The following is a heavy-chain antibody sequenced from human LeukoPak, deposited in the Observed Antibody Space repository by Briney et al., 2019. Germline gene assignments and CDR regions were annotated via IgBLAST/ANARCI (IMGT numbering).Heavy chain of an antibody. V-gene: IGHV3-23*01. CDR3: ARVSSGYYYNAFDI. CDR2: ISGSGGST. J-gene: IGHJ3*02. CDR1: GFTFSSYA. D-gene: IGHD3-22*01. Sequence: GGSLRLSCPASGFTFSSYAMSWVRQAPGKGLEWVSAISGSGGSTYYADSVKGRFTISRDNSKNTLYLQMNSLRAEDTALYYCARVSSGYYYNAFDIWGQGTMVTVSS.